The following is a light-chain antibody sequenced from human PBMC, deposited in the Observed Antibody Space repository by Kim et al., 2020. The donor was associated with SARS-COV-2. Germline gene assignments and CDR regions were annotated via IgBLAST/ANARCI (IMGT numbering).Light chain of an antibody. V-gene: IGKV1-39*01. CDR3: QQSFNKPIT. CDR1: QMISNY. Sequence: DIQMTQSPSSLSASVGDTVTITCRASQMISNYLSWYQQKRPGTSPKLLIYDAFSLHTGVPPRFSGSLSGTNFSLTIRSLQPEDFATYYCQQSFNKPITFGQGTRLEIK. CDR2: DAF. J-gene: IGKJ5*01.